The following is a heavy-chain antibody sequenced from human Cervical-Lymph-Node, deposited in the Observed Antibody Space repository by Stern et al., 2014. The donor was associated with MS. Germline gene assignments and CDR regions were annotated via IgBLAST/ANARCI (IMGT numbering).Heavy chain of an antibody. V-gene: IGHV3-33*01. Sequence: VQLVQSGGGVVQPGTSLRLSCAASGFTFNKYGMHWVRQAPGKGLEWVAVIWYDGSNEDYADSVKGRFTISRDTSKNTLYLQMNRLRAEDTAVYYCTRGDVQKYGDYWGQGTLVTVSS. J-gene: IGHJ4*02. CDR2: IWYDGSNE. D-gene: IGHD2-21*01. CDR1: GFTFNKYG. CDR3: TRGDVQKYGDY.